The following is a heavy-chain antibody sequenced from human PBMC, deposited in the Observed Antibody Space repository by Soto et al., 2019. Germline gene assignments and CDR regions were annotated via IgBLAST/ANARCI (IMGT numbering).Heavy chain of an antibody. CDR1: GYNFTSYD. CDR3: ARGMFWSGYYTIGFPSSPRFDP. Sequence: ASVKVSCKASGYNFTSYDINWVRQATGQGLEWMGWMNPNSGNTGYAQKFQGRVTMTRNTSISTAYMELSSLRSEDTAVYYCARGMFWSGYYTIGFPSSPRFDPWGQGTLVTVSS. J-gene: IGHJ5*02. V-gene: IGHV1-8*01. CDR2: MNPNSGNT. D-gene: IGHD3-3*01.